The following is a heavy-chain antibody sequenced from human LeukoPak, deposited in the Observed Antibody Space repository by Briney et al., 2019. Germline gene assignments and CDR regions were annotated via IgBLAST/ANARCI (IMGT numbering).Heavy chain of an antibody. J-gene: IGHJ4*02. V-gene: IGHV3-23*01. CDR2: ISGSGGST. CDR1: GFTFSSYA. CDR3: AKSPYYDFWSGRYYFDY. D-gene: IGHD3-3*01. Sequence: GGSLRLSCAASGFTFSSYAMSWVRQAPGKGLEWVSTISGSGGSTYYADSVKGRFTISGDNSKNTLYLQMNSLRAEDTAVYYCAKSPYYDFWSGRYYFDYWGQGTLVTVSS.